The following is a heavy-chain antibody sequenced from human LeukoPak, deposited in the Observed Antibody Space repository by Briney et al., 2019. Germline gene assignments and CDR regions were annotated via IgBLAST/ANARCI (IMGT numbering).Heavy chain of an antibody. V-gene: IGHV1-2*02. Sequence: ASVKVSCKASGYTFTGYYMHWVRQAPGQGLEWMGWINPNSGGTNYAQKFQGRVTMTRDTSISTAYMELSRLRSDDTAVYYCARDCGVAVARYAFDIWGQGTMVTVSS. CDR3: ARDCGVAVARYAFDI. CDR2: INPNSGGT. D-gene: IGHD6-19*01. J-gene: IGHJ3*02. CDR1: GYTFTGYY.